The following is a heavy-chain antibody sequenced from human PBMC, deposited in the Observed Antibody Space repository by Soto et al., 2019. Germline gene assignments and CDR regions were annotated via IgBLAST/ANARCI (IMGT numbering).Heavy chain of an antibody. Sequence: PSETLSLTCAVYGGPFSGYYWSWIRQPPGKGLEWIGEINHSGSTNYNPSLKSRVTISVDTSKNQFSLKLSSVTAADTAVYYCARGSFGIAAAGRSFDYGGQGTLVTVPS. CDR3: ARGSFGIAAAGRSFDY. CDR2: INHSGST. V-gene: IGHV4-34*01. CDR1: GGPFSGYY. J-gene: IGHJ4*02. D-gene: IGHD6-13*01.